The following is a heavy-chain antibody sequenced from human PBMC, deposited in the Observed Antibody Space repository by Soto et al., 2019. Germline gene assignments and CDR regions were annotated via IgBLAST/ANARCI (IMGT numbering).Heavy chain of an antibody. J-gene: IGHJ5*02. D-gene: IGHD3-10*01. V-gene: IGHV3-53*01. CDR1: AFSVSNKH. CDR2: IYSDGST. Sequence: EVQLVESGGGLSQPGGSLRLSCAASAFSVSNKHMSSVRQAPGKGLEWVSLIYSDGSTYYADSVKGRFTTSRANSKNELFLQLNSLRAEDTAVYYGGGDDGAGYNCFDPWGQGSLVIVCS. CDR3: GGDDGAGYNCFDP.